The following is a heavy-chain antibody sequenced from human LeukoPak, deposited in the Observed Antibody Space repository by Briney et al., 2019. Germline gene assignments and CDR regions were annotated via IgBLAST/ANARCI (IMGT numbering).Heavy chain of an antibody. Sequence: SETLSLTCTVSGDSISGYYWIWIRQPPGEGLEWIGCITSSGSTNYNPSLKTRVTISIDTSKKQFSLTLSSVTAADTAVYYCARAGSSWSSYYYYYYMDVWAKGPRSPSP. J-gene: IGHJ6*03. CDR2: ITSSGST. V-gene: IGHV4-59*01. D-gene: IGHD6-13*01. CDR3: ARAGSSWSSYYYYYYMDV. CDR1: GDSISGYY.